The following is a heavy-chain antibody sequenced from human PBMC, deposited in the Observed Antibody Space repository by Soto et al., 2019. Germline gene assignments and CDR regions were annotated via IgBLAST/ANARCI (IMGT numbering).Heavy chain of an antibody. Sequence: ASGKVSCKASGYTFTSYYMHWVRQAPGQGLEWMGIIIPSGGSTSYGQKFQGRVTMTRDTSTSTVYMELSSLRSEDTAVYYCARELEGTLDYGGQGTLVTVSS. CDR1: GYTFTSYY. CDR3: ARELEGTLDY. V-gene: IGHV1-46*01. CDR2: IIPSGGST. D-gene: IGHD1-1*01. J-gene: IGHJ4*02.